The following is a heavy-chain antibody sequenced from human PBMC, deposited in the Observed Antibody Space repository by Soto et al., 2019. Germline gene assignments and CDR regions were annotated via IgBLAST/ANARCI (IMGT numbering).Heavy chain of an antibody. CDR1: RGSITDGGYA. D-gene: IGHD7-27*01. Sequence: QLQESGSGLVKPSETLSLTCSVSRGSITDGGYAWRWLRQPPGKGLEWIGFTYHSGTTFYNASFMSRVTISIDTAKNQFSLNPRSVTAADTAVYYCARGGGNWVPFDCWGQGTLVTVSS. CDR3: ARGGGNWVPFDC. J-gene: IGHJ4*02. CDR2: TYHSGTT. V-gene: IGHV4-30-2*01.